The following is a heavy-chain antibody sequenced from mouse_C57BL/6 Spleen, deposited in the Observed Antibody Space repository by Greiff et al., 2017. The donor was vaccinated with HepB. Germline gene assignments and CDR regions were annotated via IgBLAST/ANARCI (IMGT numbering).Heavy chain of an antibody. V-gene: IGHV5-4*01. Sequence: EVKLMESGGGLVKPGGSLKLSCAASGFTFSSYAMSWVRQTPEKRLEWVATISDGGSYTYYPDNVKGRFTISRDNAKNNLYLQMSHLKSEDTAMYYCARDDGYVAYWGQGTLVTVSA. D-gene: IGHD2-3*01. CDR3: ARDDGYVAY. J-gene: IGHJ3*01. CDR1: GFTFSSYA. CDR2: ISDGGSYT.